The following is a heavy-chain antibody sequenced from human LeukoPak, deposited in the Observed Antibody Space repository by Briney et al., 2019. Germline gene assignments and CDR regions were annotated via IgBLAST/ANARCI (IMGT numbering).Heavy chain of an antibody. D-gene: IGHD3-16*01. Sequence: SETLPLTCTVSGGSISSYYWSWIRQPPGKGLEWIGYIYYSGSTNYNPSLKSRVTISVDTSKNQFSLKLSSVTAADTAVYYCARGRGGVNWFDPWGQGTLVTVSS. V-gene: IGHV4-59*08. CDR2: IYYSGST. CDR1: GGSISSYY. CDR3: ARGRGGVNWFDP. J-gene: IGHJ5*02.